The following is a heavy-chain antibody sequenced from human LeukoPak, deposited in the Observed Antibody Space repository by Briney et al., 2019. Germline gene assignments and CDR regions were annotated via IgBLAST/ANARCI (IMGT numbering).Heavy chain of an antibody. CDR3: ARDRSGPGYHFDY. Sequence: PGGSLRLCCAASGLTVSSNYMSWVRQAPGKGLEWVSVIYSGGNTYYADSVKGRFTISRDNSKNTLYLQMNSLRAEDTAVYYCARDRSGPGYHFDYWGQGTLVTVSS. J-gene: IGHJ4*02. CDR1: GLTVSSNY. V-gene: IGHV3-53*01. CDR2: IYSGGNT. D-gene: IGHD1-1*01.